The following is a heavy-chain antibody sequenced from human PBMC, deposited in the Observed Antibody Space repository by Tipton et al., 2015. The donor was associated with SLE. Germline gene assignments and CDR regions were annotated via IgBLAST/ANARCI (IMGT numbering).Heavy chain of an antibody. Sequence: SLRLSCAASGFTSGFTFDDYMMHWVRQAPGKGLEWVSLISWAGDTTYYVDSVRGRFTISRDNSKSSLYLQMNSLRDEDTALYYCAKGGTSGALDIWGQGTMVTVSS. CDR2: ISWAGDTT. V-gene: IGHV3-43*01. D-gene: IGHD3-16*01. J-gene: IGHJ3*02. CDR1: GFTFDDYM. CDR3: AKGGTSGALDI.